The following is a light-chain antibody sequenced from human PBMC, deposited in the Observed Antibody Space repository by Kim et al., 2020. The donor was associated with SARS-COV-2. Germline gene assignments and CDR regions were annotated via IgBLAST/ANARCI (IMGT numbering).Light chain of an antibody. CDR3: QQYGSSPS. CDR2: GAS. V-gene: IGKV3-20*01. Sequence: EIVLTQSPGTLSLSPGERATLSCRASQSVSSSYLAWYQQKPGQAPRLLIYGASSRATGIPDRFSGSGSGTDFTLTISRLEPEDFAVYYCQQYGSSPSFSQRTQVDIK. CDR1: QSVSSSY. J-gene: IGKJ1*01.